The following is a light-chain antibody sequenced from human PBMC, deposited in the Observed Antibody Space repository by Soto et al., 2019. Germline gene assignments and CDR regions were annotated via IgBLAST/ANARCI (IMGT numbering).Light chain of an antibody. CDR1: QSVSSSY. Sequence: EIGLKESLGTVSLSQGERATXSCRASQSVSSSYLAWYQQKPGYAPRLLIYGASNRATGIPDRFSGSGSGTDFTLTISRLEPEDFAVYYCQQYDGRPITLGQGTRHEI. V-gene: IGKV3-20*01. J-gene: IGKJ5*01. CDR2: GAS. CDR3: QQYDGRPIT.